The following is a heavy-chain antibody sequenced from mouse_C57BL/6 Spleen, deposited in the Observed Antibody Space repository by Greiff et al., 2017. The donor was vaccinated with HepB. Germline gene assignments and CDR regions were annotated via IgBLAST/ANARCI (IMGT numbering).Heavy chain of an antibody. D-gene: IGHD2-4*01. CDR1: GYTFTSYW. V-gene: IGHV1-52*01. J-gene: IGHJ3*01. CDR2: IDPSDSET. CDR3: ANYDYDAGFAY. Sequence: QVQLQQPGAELVRPGSSVKLSCKASGYTFTSYWMHWVKQRPIQGLEWIGNIDPSDSETHYNQKFKDKATLPVDNSSSTSYMQLSSLTSEDSAVYYCANYDYDAGFAYWGQGTLVTVSA.